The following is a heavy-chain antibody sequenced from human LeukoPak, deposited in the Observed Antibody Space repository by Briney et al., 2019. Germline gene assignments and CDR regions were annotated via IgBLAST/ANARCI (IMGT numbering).Heavy chain of an antibody. CDR3: ARVSSDFWSGYYTRLTQYYFDY. D-gene: IGHD3-3*01. Sequence: PSETLSLTCTVSGGSISSYYWSWIRQPAGKGLEWIGRIYTSGSTNYNPSLKSRVTMSVDTSKNQFSLKLSSVTAADTAVYYCARVSSDFWSGYYTRLTQYYFDYWGQGTLVTVSS. V-gene: IGHV4-4*07. CDR1: GGSISSYY. CDR2: IYTSGST. J-gene: IGHJ4*02.